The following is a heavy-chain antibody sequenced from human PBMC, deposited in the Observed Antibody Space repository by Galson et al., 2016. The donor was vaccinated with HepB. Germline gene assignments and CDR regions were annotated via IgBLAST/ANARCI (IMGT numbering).Heavy chain of an antibody. V-gene: IGHV5-51*01. J-gene: IGHJ6*02. CDR3: ARHKGYGDSSAETCFYNAMDV. CDR2: IYPGDSDT. Sequence: QSGAEVKKPGESLKISCKGSGYTFTKYWIGWVRQRPGRGLEWMGIIYPGDSDTKYSPSFQGQVTISADESISTAYLQLSSLKASDTAIYYCARHKGYGDSSAETCFYNAMDVWGQGTTVTVSS. D-gene: IGHD4-17*01. CDR1: GYTFTKYW.